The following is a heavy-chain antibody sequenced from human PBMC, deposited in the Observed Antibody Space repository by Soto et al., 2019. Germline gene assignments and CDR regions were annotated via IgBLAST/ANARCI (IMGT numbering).Heavy chain of an antibody. CDR2: INPNSGGT. J-gene: IGHJ3*02. CDR1: GYTFTGYY. Sequence: ASVKVSCKASGYTFTGYYMHWVRQAPGQGLEWMGWINPNSGGTNYAQKFQGWVTMTRDTSISTAYMELSRLRSDDTAVYYCARVLMVFGVVTDAFDIWGQGTMVTVSS. CDR3: ARVLMVFGVVTDAFDI. D-gene: IGHD3-3*01. V-gene: IGHV1-2*04.